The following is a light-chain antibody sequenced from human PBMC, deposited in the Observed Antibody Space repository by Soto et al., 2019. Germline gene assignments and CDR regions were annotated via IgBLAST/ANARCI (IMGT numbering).Light chain of an antibody. J-gene: IGKJ2*01. V-gene: IGKV3-20*01. CDR2: GAS. CDR1: QSVSSSY. Sequence: EIVLTQSPGTLSLSPGERATLSCSASQSVSSSYLAWYQQKPGQAPRLLIYGASSRATGIPDRFSGSGSGTDFTLTISRLEPADFAVYYCQPYGSSPRYTFGQGTKLEIK. CDR3: QPYGSSPRYT.